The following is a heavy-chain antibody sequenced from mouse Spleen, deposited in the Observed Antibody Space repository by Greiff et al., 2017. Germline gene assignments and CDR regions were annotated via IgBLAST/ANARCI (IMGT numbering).Heavy chain of an antibody. D-gene: IGHD2-4*01. Sequence: VKLMESGPGLVAPSQSLSITCTVSGFSLTSYGVHWVRQPPGKGLEWLVVIWSDGSTTYNSALKSRLSISKDNSKSQVFLKMNSLQTDDTAMYYCARHDLEGYAMDYWGQGTSVTVSS. J-gene: IGHJ4*01. V-gene: IGHV2-6-1*01. CDR2: IWSDGST. CDR3: ARHDLEGYAMDY. CDR1: GFSLTSYG.